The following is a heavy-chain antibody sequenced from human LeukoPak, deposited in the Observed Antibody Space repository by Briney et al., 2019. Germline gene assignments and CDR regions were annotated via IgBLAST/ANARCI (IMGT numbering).Heavy chain of an antibody. CDR1: GFTFSGYS. CDR2: IPTTGDTT. J-gene: IGHJ4*02. V-gene: IGHV3-48*04. Sequence: GGSLRLSCAASGFTFSGYSMNWVRQAPGKGLEWISYIPTTGDTTNYADSVKGRFTISRDNAKNSLYLQMNSLRAEDTAVYYCASLPEVPPDYWGQGTLVTGSS. CDR3: ASLPEVPPDY.